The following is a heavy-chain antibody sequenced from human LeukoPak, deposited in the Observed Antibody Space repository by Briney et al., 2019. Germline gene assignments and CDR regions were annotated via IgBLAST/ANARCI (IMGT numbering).Heavy chain of an antibody. CDR3: ETALAGAAFRWFDP. Sequence: SETLSLTCAVYGGSFSGYYWSWIRQPPGKGLEWIGEINHSGSTNYNPSLKSRVTISVDTSKNQFSLKLSSVTAADTAVYYCETALAGAAFRWFDPWGQGTLVTVSS. CDR1: GGSFSGYY. D-gene: IGHD6-19*01. V-gene: IGHV4-34*01. J-gene: IGHJ5*02. CDR2: INHSGST.